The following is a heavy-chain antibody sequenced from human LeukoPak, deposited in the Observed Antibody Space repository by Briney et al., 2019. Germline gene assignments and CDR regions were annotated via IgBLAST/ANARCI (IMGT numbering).Heavy chain of an antibody. V-gene: IGHV1-24*01. Sequence: ASVKVSCKVSGSTLTELSMDWVPQAPGKGLEWIGGFDPEDGETIYAQKFQGRVTMTEDTSTDTAYMELSSLRSEDTAVYYCAADRDGYDSSGYPDYWGQGTLVTVSS. CDR3: AADRDGYDSSGYPDY. CDR1: GSTLTELS. J-gene: IGHJ4*02. D-gene: IGHD3-22*01. CDR2: FDPEDGET.